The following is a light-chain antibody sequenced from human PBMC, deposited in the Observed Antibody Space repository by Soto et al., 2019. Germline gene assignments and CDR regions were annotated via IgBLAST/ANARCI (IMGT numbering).Light chain of an antibody. CDR2: DAS. CDR3: QQYGRSPT. Sequence: EIVLTQSPGTLSLSPGERATLSCRASQSVSNNYLAWYQQKLGQAPRLLIYDASRRATGIPDRFSGSGSGTDFTLTISRLEPEDFVVYYCQQYGRSPTCGQGTKVDIK. V-gene: IGKV3-20*01. J-gene: IGKJ1*01. CDR1: QSVSNNY.